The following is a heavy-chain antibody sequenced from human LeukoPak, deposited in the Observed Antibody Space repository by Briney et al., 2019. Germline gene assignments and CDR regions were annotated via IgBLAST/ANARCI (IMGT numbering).Heavy chain of an antibody. D-gene: IGHD6-13*01. V-gene: IGHV1-2*02. J-gene: IGHJ4*02. Sequence: ASVKVSCKASGYTFTGYYMHWVRQAPGQGLEWMGWINPNSGGTNYAQKFQGRVTMTRDTSISTAYMELSRLRSDDTAVYYCAISRGPGIAAADTGYFDYWGQGTLVTVSS. CDR2: INPNSGGT. CDR3: AISRGPGIAAADTGYFDY. CDR1: GYTFTGYY.